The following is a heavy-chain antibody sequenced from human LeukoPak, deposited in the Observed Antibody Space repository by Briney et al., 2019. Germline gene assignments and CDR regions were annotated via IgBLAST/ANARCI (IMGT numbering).Heavy chain of an antibody. CDR1: GFTFSGYW. D-gene: IGHD3-3*01. V-gene: IGHV3-74*01. CDR3: AAGGGWDPSFGVVTHIDA. CDR2: IDNDGHGI. J-gene: IGHJ6*03. Sequence: GGSLRLSCVTSGFTFSGYWMHWVRQSPEKGLELVSRIDNDGHGIIYADSVKGRFTTSRDNVENTLYLQMNSLRVEGTAVYYCAAGGGWDPSFGVVTHIDAWGKGTTVVVS.